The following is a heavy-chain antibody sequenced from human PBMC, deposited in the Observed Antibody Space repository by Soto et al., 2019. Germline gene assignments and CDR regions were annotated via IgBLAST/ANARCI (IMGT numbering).Heavy chain of an antibody. CDR2: IFSNDEK. J-gene: IGHJ6*02. Sequence: SPPTLVNPAESLTLTCTFSGFSLSNARMGVSWIRQPPGKALEWLAHIFSNDEKSYSTSLKSRLTISKDTSKSQVVLTMTNMDPVDTATYYCARIPYYDFWSGPTPFSYYYGMDVWGQGTTVTVSS. CDR1: GFSLSNARMG. D-gene: IGHD3-3*01. V-gene: IGHV2-26*01. CDR3: ARIPYYDFWSGPTPFSYYYGMDV.